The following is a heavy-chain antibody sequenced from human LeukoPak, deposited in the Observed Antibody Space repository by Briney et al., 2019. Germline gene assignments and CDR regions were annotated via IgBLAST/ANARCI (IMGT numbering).Heavy chain of an antibody. D-gene: IGHD2-21*02. CDR3: AKDPQAYCGGDCSYWYFDL. Sequence: ASVKVSCKASGGTFSSYAMSWVRQAPGKGLEWVSAISGSGGSTYYADSVKGRFTISRDNSKNTLYLQMNSLRAEDTAVYYCAKDPQAYCGGDCSYWYFDLWGRGTLVTVSS. V-gene: IGHV3-23*01. CDR1: GGTFSSYA. CDR2: ISGSGGST. J-gene: IGHJ2*01.